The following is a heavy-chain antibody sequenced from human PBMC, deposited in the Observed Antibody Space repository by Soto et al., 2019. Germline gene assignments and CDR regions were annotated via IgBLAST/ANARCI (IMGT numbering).Heavy chain of an antibody. CDR3: ARTVGYYFGMDV. Sequence: QVQLVQSGAEVKKPGASVKVSCKASGYTFTSYAMHWVRQAPGQRLEWMGWINAGNGNTKYSQKFQGRVSITRDTSACTAYMELSSLRSEDTAVYYCARTVGYYFGMDVWGQGTTVTVSS. CDR2: INAGNGNT. CDR1: GYTFTSYA. V-gene: IGHV1-3*01. D-gene: IGHD4-17*01. J-gene: IGHJ6*02.